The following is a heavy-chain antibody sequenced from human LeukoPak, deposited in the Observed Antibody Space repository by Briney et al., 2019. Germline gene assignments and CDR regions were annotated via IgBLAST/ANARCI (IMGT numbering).Heavy chain of an antibody. D-gene: IGHD6-6*01. V-gene: IGHV3-7*01. CDR3: ARVYSSSKVWFGP. Sequence: SGGSLRLSCAASGFTFSSYWMSWVRQAPGKGLEWVANIKQDGSEKYYVDSVKGRFTISRDNAKNSLYLQMNSLRAEDTAVYYCARVYSSSKVWFGPWGQGTLVTVSS. J-gene: IGHJ5*02. CDR2: IKQDGSEK. CDR1: GFTFSSYW.